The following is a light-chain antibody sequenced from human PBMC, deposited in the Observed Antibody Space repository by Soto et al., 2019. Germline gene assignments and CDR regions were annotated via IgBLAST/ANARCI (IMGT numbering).Light chain of an antibody. J-gene: IGKJ1*01. Sequence: VMSQSPSTLSVSPGEGATLSCRASQGIGDTLAWYQHKPGQTPRLLIYDTSTRATGIPARFSGSGSGTDFTLIISSLEPEDFAVYYCQLRSNWPQWTFGQGTKVDIK. CDR1: QGIGDT. CDR2: DTS. V-gene: IGKV3-11*01. CDR3: QLRSNWPQWT.